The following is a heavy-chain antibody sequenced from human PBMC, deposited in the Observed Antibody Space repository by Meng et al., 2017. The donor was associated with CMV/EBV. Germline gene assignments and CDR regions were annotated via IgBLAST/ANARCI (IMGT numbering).Heavy chain of an antibody. J-gene: IGHJ6*02. Sequence: GESLKISCAASGFTFSSYSMNWVRQAPGKGLEWVSYISSSSTIYYADSVKGRFTISRDNAKNSLYLQMNSLRAEDTAVYYCARDVLEFTLGYYYGMDVWGQGTTVTVSS. D-gene: IGHD1-1*01. CDR2: ISSSSTI. CDR1: GFTFSSYS. V-gene: IGHV3-48*04. CDR3: ARDVLEFTLGYYYGMDV.